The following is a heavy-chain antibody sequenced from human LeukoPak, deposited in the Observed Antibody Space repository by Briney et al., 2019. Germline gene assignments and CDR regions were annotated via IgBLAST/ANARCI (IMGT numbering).Heavy chain of an antibody. D-gene: IGHD1-26*01. V-gene: IGHV3-74*01. CDR3: AREERYSNQLDY. Sequence: QPGGSLRLSCAASGFTFSSYWMHWVRQAPGKGLAWVSRINSDGSSTSYADSVKGRFTISRDNAKNTLYLQMNSLRAEDTAVYYCAREERYSNQLDYWGQGTLVTVSS. CDR2: INSDGSST. CDR1: GFTFSSYW. J-gene: IGHJ4*02.